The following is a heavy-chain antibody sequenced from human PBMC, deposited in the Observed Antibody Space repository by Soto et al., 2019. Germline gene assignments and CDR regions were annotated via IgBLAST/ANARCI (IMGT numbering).Heavy chain of an antibody. Sequence: ASVKVSCKASGYTFTSYAMHWVRQAPGQRLEWMGWINAGNGNTKYSQKFQGRVTITRDTSASTAYMELSSLRSEDTAVYYCARDRLSSGWYSWFDYWGQGTLVTVSS. D-gene: IGHD6-19*01. J-gene: IGHJ4*02. CDR1: GYTFTSYA. CDR3: ARDRLSSGWYSWFDY. V-gene: IGHV1-3*01. CDR2: INAGNGNT.